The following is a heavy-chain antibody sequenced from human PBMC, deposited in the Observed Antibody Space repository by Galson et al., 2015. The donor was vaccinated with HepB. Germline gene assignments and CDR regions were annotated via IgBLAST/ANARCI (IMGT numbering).Heavy chain of an antibody. CDR3: ARERRRWFGRPSDAFEI. CDR1: GFTFSSYW. V-gene: IGHV3-74*01. J-gene: IGHJ3*02. CDR2: TNSDGSST. D-gene: IGHD3-10*01. Sequence: SLRLSCAASGFTFSSYWMHWVRQAPGKGLVWVSRTNSDGSSTSYADSVKGRFTISRDNAKNTLYLQMNSLRAEDTAVYYCARERRRWFGRPSDAFEIWGQGTMVTVSS.